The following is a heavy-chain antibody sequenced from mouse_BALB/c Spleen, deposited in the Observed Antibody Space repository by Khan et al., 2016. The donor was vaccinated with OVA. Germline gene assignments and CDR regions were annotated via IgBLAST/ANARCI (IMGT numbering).Heavy chain of an antibody. CDR3: TRDRIDY. J-gene: IGHJ2*01. V-gene: IGHV1-7*01. CDR1: GYTFSTYW. Sequence: QVQLKQSGAALAKPGASVKMSCKASGYTFSTYWMHWVKQRPGQGLEWIGYINPTSGYTDYNEKFKDKATLSADKSSSTAYMQLSRLTSEDSAVYYCTRDRIDYWGQGTTVTVSS. CDR2: INPTSGYT.